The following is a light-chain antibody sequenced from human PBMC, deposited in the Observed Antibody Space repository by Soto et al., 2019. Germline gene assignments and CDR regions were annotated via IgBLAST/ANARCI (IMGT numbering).Light chain of an antibody. V-gene: IGLV2-8*01. Sequence: QSALTQPPSASGSPGQSVTISCTGTSSDVGGYEYVSWYQHHPGKAPKLVIYEVSKRPSGVPDRFSGSKSGNTASLTVSGLQAEDEADYYCSSYSAVTYVLGTGTKVTVL. J-gene: IGLJ1*01. CDR2: EVS. CDR1: SSDVGGYEY. CDR3: SSYSAVTYV.